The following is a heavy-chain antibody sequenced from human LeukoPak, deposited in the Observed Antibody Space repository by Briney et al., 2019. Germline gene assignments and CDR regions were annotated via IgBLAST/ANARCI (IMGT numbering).Heavy chain of an antibody. CDR2: ICANDGNT. D-gene: IGHD5-18*01. CDR1: GLTFRNYA. J-gene: IGHJ4*02. V-gene: IGHV3-23*01. CDR3: ARTNPGYNFDY. Sequence: GGSLRLSCAASGLTFRNYAMSWVRQAPGKGLEWVSVICANDGNTYYADAVKGRFTISRDNSKNTLYLQMNSLRAEDTAVYYCARTNPGYNFDYWGQGTLVTVSS.